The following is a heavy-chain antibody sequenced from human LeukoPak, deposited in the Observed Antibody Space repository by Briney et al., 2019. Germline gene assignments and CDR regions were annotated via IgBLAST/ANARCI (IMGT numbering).Heavy chain of an antibody. CDR1: GGSISSSGYY. D-gene: IGHD6-19*01. V-gene: IGHV4-39*01. CDR3: ARRNKAVPGDAFDM. Sequence: PSETLSLTCTVSGGSISSSGYYWGWIRQPPGKGLEWIGNIYYSGTTYYNPSLKSRVTISVDTSKNQFSLKLRSVTAADTAVFYCARRNKAVPGDAFDMWGQGTMVTVSS. CDR2: IYYSGTT. J-gene: IGHJ3*02.